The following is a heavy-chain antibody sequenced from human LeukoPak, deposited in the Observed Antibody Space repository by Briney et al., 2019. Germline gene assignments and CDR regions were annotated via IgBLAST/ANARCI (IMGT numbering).Heavy chain of an antibody. CDR1: GYTFTGYY. D-gene: IGHD2-8*01. Sequence: ASVKVSCKASGYTFTGYYMYWVRQAPGQGLECMGWINPSSGGTNYAQKFQGRVTMTRDTSISTAYMELSSLRSDDTAVYFCATDEYAPNVYWGQGTLVTVSS. V-gene: IGHV1-2*02. J-gene: IGHJ4*02. CDR3: ATDEYAPNVY. CDR2: INPSSGGT.